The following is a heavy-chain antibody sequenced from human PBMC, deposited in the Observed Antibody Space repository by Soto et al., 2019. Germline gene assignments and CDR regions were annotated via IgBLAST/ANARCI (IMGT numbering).Heavy chain of an antibody. CDR3: ARAPLYYYDRWRSRLDAFDI. Sequence: SQTLSLTCAISGDSVSSNSAAWNWIRQSPSRGLEWLGRTYYRSKWYNDYAVSVKSRITINPDTSKNQFSLQLNSVTPEDTAVYYCARAPLYYYDRWRSRLDAFDIWGQGTMVTVSS. CDR1: GDSVSSNSAA. J-gene: IGHJ3*02. D-gene: IGHD3-22*01. V-gene: IGHV6-1*01. CDR2: TYYRSKWYN.